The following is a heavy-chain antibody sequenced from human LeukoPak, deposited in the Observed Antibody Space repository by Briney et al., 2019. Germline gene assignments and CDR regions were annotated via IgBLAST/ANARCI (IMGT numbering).Heavy chain of an antibody. V-gene: IGHV3-23*01. Sequence: GGSLRLSCAASGIVFSTTAMNWARQSPGRGLEWVSAISGGGERTFYADSVKGRFTISRDNSKNMLYLRMSSLRVDDTAIYFCGKDGGQYSSGPEFDPRGQGALVTVSS. J-gene: IGHJ5*02. D-gene: IGHD6-19*01. CDR3: GKDGGQYSSGPEFDP. CDR1: GIVFSTTA. CDR2: ISGGGERT.